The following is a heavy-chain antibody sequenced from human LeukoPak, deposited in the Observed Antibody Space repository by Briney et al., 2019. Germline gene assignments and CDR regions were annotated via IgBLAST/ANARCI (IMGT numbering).Heavy chain of an antibody. Sequence: GGSLRLSCAASGFTFSNAWMSWVRQAPGKGLEWVGRIKSKTDGGTTDYAAPVKGRFTISRDDSKNTLYLQMNSLKTEDTAVYYCTTDQPRMPTRALLWFGELGYWGQGTLVTVSS. V-gene: IGHV3-15*01. CDR2: IKSKTDGGTT. D-gene: IGHD3-10*01. CDR3: TTDQPRMPTRALLWFGELGY. J-gene: IGHJ4*02. CDR1: GFTFSNAW.